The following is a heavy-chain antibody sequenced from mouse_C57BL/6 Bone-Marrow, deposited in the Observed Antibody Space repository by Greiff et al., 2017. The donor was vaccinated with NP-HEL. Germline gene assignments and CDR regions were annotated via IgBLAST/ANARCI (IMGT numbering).Heavy chain of an antibody. V-gene: IGHV1-76*01. CDR3: ARTPYYDYDEVYAMDY. D-gene: IGHD2-4*01. CDR2: IYPGSGNT. Sequence: VQLVESGAELVRPGASVKLSCKASGYTFTDYYINWVKQRPGQGLEWIARIYPGSGNTYYNEKFKGKATLTAEKSSSTAYMQLSSLTSEDSAVYFCARTPYYDYDEVYAMDYWGQGTSVTVSS. CDR1: GYTFTDYY. J-gene: IGHJ4*01.